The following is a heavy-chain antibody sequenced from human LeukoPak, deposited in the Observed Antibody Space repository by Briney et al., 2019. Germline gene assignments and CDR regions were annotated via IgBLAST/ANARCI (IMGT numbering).Heavy chain of an antibody. CDR2: ISSSGSTI. Sequence: GGSLRLSCAASGFTFSSYEMNWVRQAPGKGLEWVSYISSSGSTIYYADSVKGRFTISRDNAKNPLYLQMNSLRAEDTAVYYCSLVGATSYYYYGMDVWGQGTTVTVSS. CDR1: GFTFSSYE. D-gene: IGHD1-26*01. CDR3: SLVGATSYYYYGMDV. V-gene: IGHV3-48*03. J-gene: IGHJ6*02.